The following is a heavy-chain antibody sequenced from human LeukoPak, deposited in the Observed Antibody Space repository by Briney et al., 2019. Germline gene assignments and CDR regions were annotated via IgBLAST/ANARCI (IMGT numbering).Heavy chain of an antibody. J-gene: IGHJ5*02. CDR3: ARGGDILTGQGFDP. Sequence: PSETLSLTCAVSGGSISSGGYSWSWIRQPPGKGLEWIGYIYHSGSTYYNPSLKSRATISVDRSKNQFSLKLSSVTAADTAVYYCARGGDILTGQGFDPWGQGTLVTVSS. CDR1: GGSISSGGYS. V-gene: IGHV4-30-2*01. CDR2: IYHSGST. D-gene: IGHD3-9*01.